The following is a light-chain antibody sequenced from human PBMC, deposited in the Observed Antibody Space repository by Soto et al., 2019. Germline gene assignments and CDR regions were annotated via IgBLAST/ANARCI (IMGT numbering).Light chain of an antibody. CDR3: SSYTSSSTVV. V-gene: IGLV2-14*01. CDR2: EVS. CDR1: SSDVGGYNY. Sequence: QSALTQPASVSGSPGQSITISCTGTSSDVGGYNYVSWYQQHPGKAPKLTIYEVSNRPSGVSNRFSGSKSGNTASLTISGLQAEDEADYYCSSYTSSSTVVFGGGTKLTVL. J-gene: IGLJ2*01.